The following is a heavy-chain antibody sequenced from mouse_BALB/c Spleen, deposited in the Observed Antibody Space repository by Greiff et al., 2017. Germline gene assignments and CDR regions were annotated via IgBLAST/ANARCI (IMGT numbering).Heavy chain of an antibody. Sequence: QVQLKESGPGLVQPSQSLSITCTVSGFSLTSYGVHWVRQSPGKGLEWLGVIWSGGSTDYNAAFISRLSISKDNSKSQVFFKMNSLQANDTAIYYCARNWSKGYFDYWGQGTTLTVSS. J-gene: IGHJ2*01. CDR2: IWSGGST. CDR3: ARNWSKGYFDY. V-gene: IGHV2-2*02. CDR1: GFSLTSYG.